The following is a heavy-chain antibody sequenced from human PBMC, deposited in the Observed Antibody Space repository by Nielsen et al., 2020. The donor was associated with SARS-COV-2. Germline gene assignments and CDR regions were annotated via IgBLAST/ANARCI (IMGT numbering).Heavy chain of an antibody. D-gene: IGHD3-22*01. CDR2: ISGSGGRT. V-gene: IGHV3-23*01. CDR3: AKDSMIVVIRDWFDP. Sequence: GSLRLSCAASGFTFSSYAMSWVRQAPGKGLEWVSTISGSGGRTYNADSVQGRFTISRDNSKNTLFLQMNSLRAEDSAVYYCAKDSMIVVIRDWFDPWGQGTLVTVSS. J-gene: IGHJ5*02. CDR1: GFTFSSYA.